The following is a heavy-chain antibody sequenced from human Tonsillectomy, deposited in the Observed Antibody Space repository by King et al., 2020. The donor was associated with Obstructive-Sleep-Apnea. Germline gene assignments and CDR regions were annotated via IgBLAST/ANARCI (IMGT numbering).Heavy chain of an antibody. J-gene: IGHJ4*02. CDR3: ATVLRRAGIASAVD. D-gene: IGHD6-13*01. Sequence: QLVQSGGGLIQPGGSLRLSCAASGFTFISYSMNWVRHTPGQGLEWVSYISGTSTTMYYADSVKGRFTFSRDNAKNSLFLQMNSLRAEDTAVYYCATVLRRAGIASAVDWGQGTLVTVSS. CDR1: GFTFISYS. V-gene: IGHV3-48*01. CDR2: ISGTSTTM.